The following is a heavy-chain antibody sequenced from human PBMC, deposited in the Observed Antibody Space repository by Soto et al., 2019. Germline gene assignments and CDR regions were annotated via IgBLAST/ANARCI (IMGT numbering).Heavy chain of an antibody. CDR1: GGTFSTST. D-gene: IGHD2-2*01. V-gene: IGHV1-69*02. CDR3: ERLAGYCSTNGCHGDYAMDV. Sequence: ASVKVSCKASGGTFSTSTFTWVRQAPGQGLEWMGRTIPLLNVADYAQDFQGRLTITADKSTSTTYMELTSLTSKDTAVYYCERLAGYCSTNGCHGDYAMDVWGQGTTVTVSS. J-gene: IGHJ6*02. CDR2: TIPLLNVA.